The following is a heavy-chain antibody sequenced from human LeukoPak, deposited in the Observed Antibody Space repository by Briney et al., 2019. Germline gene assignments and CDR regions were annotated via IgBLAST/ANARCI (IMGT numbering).Heavy chain of an antibody. V-gene: IGHV3-30*02. CDR1: GFIFSSYG. Sequence: PGGSLRLSCAASGFIFSSYGMHWVRQAPGKGLEWVAFIRYDGSNTYYADSVKGRFTISRDNSKNTLYLQMNSLRGEDTAVYYCAKDYNRAYYYGSGFDYWGQGTLVTVSS. D-gene: IGHD3-10*01. CDR3: AKDYNRAYYYGSGFDY. J-gene: IGHJ4*02. CDR2: IRYDGSNT.